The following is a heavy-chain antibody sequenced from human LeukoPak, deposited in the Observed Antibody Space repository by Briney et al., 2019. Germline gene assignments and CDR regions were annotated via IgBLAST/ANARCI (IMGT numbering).Heavy chain of an antibody. D-gene: IGHD6-19*01. CDR3: ARALPYSSGWYAL. Sequence: PGASVKVSCKASGYTFTSYDINWVRQATGQGLEWMGWMNPNSGNTGYAQKFQGRVTITRNTSISTAYMELSSLRFEDTAVYYCARALPYSSGWYALWGQGTLVTVSS. V-gene: IGHV1-8*03. CDR2: MNPNSGNT. J-gene: IGHJ5*02. CDR1: GYTFTSYD.